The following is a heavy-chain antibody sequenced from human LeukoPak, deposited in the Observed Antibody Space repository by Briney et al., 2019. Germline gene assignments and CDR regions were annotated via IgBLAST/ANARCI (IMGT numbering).Heavy chain of an antibody. CDR3: ARQDRYRYYYDSSGHISH. J-gene: IGHJ1*01. Sequence: GGSLRLSCAASAFTVSSNYMSWVRQAPGKGLEWVSVIDSGGSTYYADSVKGRFTISRDNSKNTLCLQMNSLRAEDTAVYYCARQDRYRYYYDSSGHISHWGQGTLVTVSS. V-gene: IGHV3-53*01. CDR1: AFTVSSNY. D-gene: IGHD3-22*01. CDR2: IDSGGST.